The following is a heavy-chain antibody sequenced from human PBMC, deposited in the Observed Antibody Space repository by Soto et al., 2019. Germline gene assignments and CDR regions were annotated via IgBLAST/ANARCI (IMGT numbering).Heavy chain of an antibody. V-gene: IGHV1-18*01. CDR3: ARVSNSFDY. CDR2: ISAYTGDT. CDR1: GYTFTTYG. Sequence: ASVKVSCKAFGYTFTTYGISWVRQAPGQGLEWMGWISAYTGDTNYAQKFQRRVTMTTDTSTSTAYMELRSLTSDDTAVYYCARVSNSFDYWGLGTLVTAPQ. J-gene: IGHJ4*02.